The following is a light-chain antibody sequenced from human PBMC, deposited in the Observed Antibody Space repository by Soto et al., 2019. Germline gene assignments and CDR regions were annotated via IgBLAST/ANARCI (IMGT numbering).Light chain of an antibody. Sequence: DIQMTQSPTSVSASVGDRVTITCRASQDISSSLAWYQQKPGKAPKLLIYAASSLQSGVPSRFSGRGYGTEFTLTISSLQPEDFATYYCLQHNTYPRTFGQGTKVDIK. CDR1: QDISSS. CDR3: LQHNTYPRT. CDR2: AAS. V-gene: IGKV1-17*03. J-gene: IGKJ1*01.